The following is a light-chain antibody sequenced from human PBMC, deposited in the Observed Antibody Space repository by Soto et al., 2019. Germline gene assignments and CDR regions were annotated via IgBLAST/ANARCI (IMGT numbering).Light chain of an antibody. CDR3: QVWDSSSDHYV. Sequence: SYELTQPPSVSVAPGQTARITCGGNNIKSKSVHWYQQRPGQAPVLVVHDDSDRPSGIPERFSGSNSGNTATLTISRVEAGDEADYYCQVWDSSSDHYVFGTGTKVTVL. J-gene: IGLJ1*01. V-gene: IGLV3-21*02. CDR1: NIKSKS. CDR2: DDS.